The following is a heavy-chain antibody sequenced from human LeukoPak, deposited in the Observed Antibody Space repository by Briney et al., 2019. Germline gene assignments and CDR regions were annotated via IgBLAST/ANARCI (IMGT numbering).Heavy chain of an antibody. CDR2: IYFSGNI. Sequence: SQTLSLTCTVSGGSISSGGYYWSWIRQHPGKGLEWIGYIYFSGNIYYNASLKRRVTISVDTSKNQFSLKLSSVTAADTAVYYCARDLSPDYYGSGSYRDAFDIWGQGTMVTVSS. V-gene: IGHV4-31*03. CDR3: ARDLSPDYYGSGSYRDAFDI. J-gene: IGHJ3*02. D-gene: IGHD3-10*01. CDR1: GGSISSGGYY.